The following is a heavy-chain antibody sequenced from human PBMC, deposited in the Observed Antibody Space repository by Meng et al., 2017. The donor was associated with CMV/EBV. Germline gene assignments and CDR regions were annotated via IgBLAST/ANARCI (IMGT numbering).Heavy chain of an antibody. V-gene: IGHV4-59*01. Sequence: SETLSLTCTVACGSISSYDWSWIRQPPGKGLEWIGYIYYSGSTNYNPSLKSRVTISVDTSKNQFSLKLSSVTAADTAVYYCASAAGSISGWYGDDYWGQGTLVTVSS. CDR3: ASAAGSISGWYGDDY. CDR2: IYYSGST. J-gene: IGHJ4*02. CDR1: CGSISSYD. D-gene: IGHD6-19*01.